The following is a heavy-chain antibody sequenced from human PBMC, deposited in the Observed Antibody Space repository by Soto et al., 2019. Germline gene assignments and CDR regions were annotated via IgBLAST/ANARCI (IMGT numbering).Heavy chain of an antibody. CDR1: GGSISSGDYY. J-gene: IGHJ3*02. CDR2: IYYSGST. V-gene: IGHV4-30-4*01. D-gene: IGHD4-17*01. CDR3: TKGNTVTLGLLAFDI. Sequence: QVQLQESGPGLVKPSQTLSLTCTVSGGSISSGDYYWSWIRQPPGKGLEWIGYIYYSGSTYYNPSLKSRVTISVDTSKNQFSLKLSSVTAADTAVYYCTKGNTVTLGLLAFDIWGQGTMATVSS.